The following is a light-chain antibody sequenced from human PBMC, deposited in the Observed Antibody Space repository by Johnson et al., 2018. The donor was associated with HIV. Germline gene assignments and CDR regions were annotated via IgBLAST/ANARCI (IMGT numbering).Light chain of an antibody. CDR2: ENN. CDR3: GTWDSRLSAA. J-gene: IGLJ1*01. V-gene: IGLV1-51*02. Sequence: SVLTQPPSVSAAPGQKVTISCSGSSSNIGNNYVSWYQQLPGTAPKLLVYENNKRPSGIPDRFSGSKSGTSATLGITGLQTGDEADYYCGTWDSRLSAAFGTGTKVTVL. CDR1: SSNIGNNY.